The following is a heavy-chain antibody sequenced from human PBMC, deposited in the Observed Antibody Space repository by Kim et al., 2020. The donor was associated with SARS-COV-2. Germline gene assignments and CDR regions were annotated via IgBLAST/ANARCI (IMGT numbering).Heavy chain of an antibody. CDR1: GFTFSSYA. D-gene: IGHD1-26*01. J-gene: IGHJ3*02. CDR2: ISGSGGST. Sequence: GGSLRLSCAASGFTFSSYAMSWVRQAPGKGLEWVSAISGSGGSTYYADSVKGRFTISRDNSKNTLYLQMNSLRAEDTAVYYCAKQNPPLNIVGAIIDAFDIWGQGTMVTVSS. V-gene: IGHV3-23*01. CDR3: AKQNPPLNIVGAIIDAFDI.